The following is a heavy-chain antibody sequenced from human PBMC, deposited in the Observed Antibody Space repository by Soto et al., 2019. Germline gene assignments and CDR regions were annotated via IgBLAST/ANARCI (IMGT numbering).Heavy chain of an antibody. CDR3: ARRDTSGFLRYFDN. Sequence: QVQLVQSGAEVKKPGSSVKVSCKSSGGTFSSFINYPINWVRQAPGQGLEWMGGIVPNVGTVNYAQKFRGIVTITADKSTGTAYMELSSLRSEDTALYYCARRDTSGFLRYFDNWGQGTQVTVSS. V-gene: IGHV1-69*06. J-gene: IGHJ4*02. D-gene: IGHD3-3*01. CDR2: IVPNVGTV. CDR1: GGTFSSFINYP.